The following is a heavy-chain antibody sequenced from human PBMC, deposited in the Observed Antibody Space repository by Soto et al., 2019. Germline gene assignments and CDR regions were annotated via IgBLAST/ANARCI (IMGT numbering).Heavy chain of an antibody. CDR3: AALDNDSSGPIDY. D-gene: IGHD3-22*01. V-gene: IGHV1-24*01. CDR1: GYTLTELS. CDR2: FDPEDGET. Sequence: ASVKVSCKVSGYTLTELSMHWVRQAPGKGLEWMGGFDPEDGETIYAQKFQGRVTMTEVTSRDTAYMELSSLRSEDTAVYYCAALDNDSSGPIDYWEQGSRVTVAS. J-gene: IGHJ4*02.